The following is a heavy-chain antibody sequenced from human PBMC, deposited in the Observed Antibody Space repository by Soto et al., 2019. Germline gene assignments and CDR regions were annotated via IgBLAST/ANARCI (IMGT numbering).Heavy chain of an antibody. V-gene: IGHV3-33*01. J-gene: IGHJ6*02. CDR3: ASARYGTRRKVPYYGMAV. Sequence: PGGSLRLSCAASGFTFSSYGMHWVRQAPGKGLEWVAVIWYDGSNKYYADSVKGRFTISRDNSKNTLYLQMNSLRAEDTAVYYCASARYGTRRKVPYYGMAVWGQGTRSPSP. CDR2: IWYDGSNK. D-gene: IGHD3-16*02. CDR1: GFTFSSYG.